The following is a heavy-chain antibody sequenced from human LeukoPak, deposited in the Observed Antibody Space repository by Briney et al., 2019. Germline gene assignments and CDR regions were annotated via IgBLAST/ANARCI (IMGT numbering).Heavy chain of an antibody. Sequence: WASVKVSCKASGGTFSSYAISWVRQAPGQGLEWMGGIIPIFGTANYAQKFQGRVTITADESTSTAYMEQSSLRSEDTAVYYCARTLRFLAGFDYWGQGTLVTVSS. V-gene: IGHV1-69*13. CDR2: IIPIFGTA. J-gene: IGHJ4*02. CDR3: ARTLRFLAGFDY. CDR1: GGTFSSYA. D-gene: IGHD3-3*01.